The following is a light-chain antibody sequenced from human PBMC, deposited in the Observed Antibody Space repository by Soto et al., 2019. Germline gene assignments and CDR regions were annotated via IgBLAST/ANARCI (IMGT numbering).Light chain of an antibody. CDR1: QGISSY. Sequence: AIRMTQSAASFSASTGDRVTITCGASQGISSYLAWYQQKKGKAPKLLIYAASTLQSGVPSRFSGSGYGTDFNLTISSLQTEDVATYYCQKYNSAPRTFGQGTKVDIK. CDR2: AAS. J-gene: IGKJ1*01. CDR3: QKYNSAPRT. V-gene: IGKV1-8*01.